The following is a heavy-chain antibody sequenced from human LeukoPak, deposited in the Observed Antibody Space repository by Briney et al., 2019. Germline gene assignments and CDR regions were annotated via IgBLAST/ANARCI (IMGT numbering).Heavy chain of an antibody. CDR1: GFTFSSYA. CDR2: ISGSGGST. J-gene: IGHJ4*02. V-gene: IGHV3-23*01. CDR3: AKDRNGYNYRDY. D-gene: IGHD5-24*01. Sequence: PGGSLRLSCAASGFTFSSYAMSWVRQAPGKGLEWVSGISGSGGSTYYADSVEGRFTISRDNSKNTLYLQMNSLRAEDTAVYYCAKDRNGYNYRDYWGQGTLVTVSS.